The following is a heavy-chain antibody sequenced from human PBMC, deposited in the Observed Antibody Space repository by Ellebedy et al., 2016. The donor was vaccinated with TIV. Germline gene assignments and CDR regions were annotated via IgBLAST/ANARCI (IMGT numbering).Heavy chain of an antibody. CDR3: ARDLHGGNDAFDF. V-gene: IGHV1-46*01. D-gene: IGHD4-23*01. CDR1: GYTFTSYY. CDR2: INPSGGST. J-gene: IGHJ3*01. Sequence: AASVKVSCKASGYTFTSYYMHWVRQAPGQGLEWMGIINPSGGSTSYAQKFQGRVTMTRNTSTSTVYMGLSSLRSEDTAVFYCARDLHGGNDAFDFWGQGTMVTVSS.